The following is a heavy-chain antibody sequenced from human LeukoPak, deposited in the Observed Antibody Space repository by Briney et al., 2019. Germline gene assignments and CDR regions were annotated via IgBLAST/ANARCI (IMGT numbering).Heavy chain of an antibody. Sequence: ASVKVSCKASGYTFTSYGISWVRQAPGQGLEWMGWISAYNGNTNYAQKFQGRVTMTTDTSTSTAYMELRSLRSDDTAVYYCARDLMGIAYRGAFYYWGQGTLVTVSS. V-gene: IGHV1-18*01. CDR2: ISAYNGNT. CDR1: GYTFTSYG. J-gene: IGHJ4*02. CDR3: ARDLMGIAYRGAFYY. D-gene: IGHD6-13*01.